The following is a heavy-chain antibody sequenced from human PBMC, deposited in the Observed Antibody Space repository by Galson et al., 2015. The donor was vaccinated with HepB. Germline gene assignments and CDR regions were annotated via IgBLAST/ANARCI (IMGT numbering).Heavy chain of an antibody. CDR2: IIPIFGTA. D-gene: IGHD3-10*01. Sequence: SVKVSCKASGGTFSSYGLTWVRQAPGQGLEWMGGIIPIFGTANYAQKFQGRVAITADESTSTAYMELSSLRSEDTAVYYCARASRYASGSYHFDYWGQGTLVTVSS. V-gene: IGHV1-69*13. CDR3: ARASRYASGSYHFDY. J-gene: IGHJ4*02. CDR1: GGTFSSYG.